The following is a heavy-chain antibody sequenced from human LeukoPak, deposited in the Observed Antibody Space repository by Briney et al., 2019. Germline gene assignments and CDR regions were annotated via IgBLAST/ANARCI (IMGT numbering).Heavy chain of an antibody. Sequence: GGSLRLSCAASGFTFSSYEMNWVRQAPGKGLEWVSYISSSGSTIYYADSVKGRFTISRDNAKNSLYLQMNSLRAEDTAVCYCARDRGYSGYEDYYYYGMDVWGQGTTVTVSS. D-gene: IGHD5-12*01. CDR1: GFTFSSYE. V-gene: IGHV3-48*03. CDR2: ISSSGSTI. J-gene: IGHJ6*02. CDR3: ARDRGYSGYEDYYYYGMDV.